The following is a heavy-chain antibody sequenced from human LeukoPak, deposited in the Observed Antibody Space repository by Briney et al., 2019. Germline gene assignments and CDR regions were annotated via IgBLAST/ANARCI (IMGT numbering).Heavy chain of an antibody. D-gene: IGHD2-21*01. CDR1: GFTFSSYA. CDR2: KSYDGSNK. CDR3: VRDSPPFRHIVVVIADGGSHFDY. Sequence: PGRSLRLSCAASGFTFSSYAIHWVRQAPGKGLEWVAVKSYDGSNKYYADSVKGRFTISRDNSKNTLYLQMNSLRAEDTAVYYCVRDSPPFRHIVVVIADGGSHFDYWGQGTLVTVSS. V-gene: IGHV3-30-3*01. J-gene: IGHJ4*02.